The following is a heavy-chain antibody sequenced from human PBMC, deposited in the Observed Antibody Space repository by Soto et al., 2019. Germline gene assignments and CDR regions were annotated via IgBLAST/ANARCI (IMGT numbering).Heavy chain of an antibody. Sequence: QVQLQESGPGLVKPSETLSLTCTVSGGSISSYYWSWIRQPPGKGLEWIGYIYYSGSTNYNPSLNGRVTISLDTSKNQFSLKLSSVTAADTAVYYCARFTLDYYDTRGYYFDYWGQGTLVTVSS. CDR3: ARFTLDYYDTRGYYFDY. J-gene: IGHJ4*02. D-gene: IGHD3-22*01. V-gene: IGHV4-59*01. CDR1: GGSISSYY. CDR2: IYYSGST.